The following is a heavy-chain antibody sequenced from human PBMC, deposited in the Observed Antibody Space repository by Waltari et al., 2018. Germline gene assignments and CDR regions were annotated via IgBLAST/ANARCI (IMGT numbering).Heavy chain of an antibody. D-gene: IGHD2-15*01. Sequence: QVQLVQSGAEVKKPGASVKVSCKASGYTFTSYDINWVRQATGQGLEWMGWMNPNSGNTGYAQKFQGRVTITRNTSISTAYMELSSLRSEDTAVYWCARVQCSEDSCYGGAWFDPWGQGTLVTVSS. V-gene: IGHV1-8*03. J-gene: IGHJ5*02. CDR2: MNPNSGNT. CDR1: GYTFTSYD. CDR3: ARVQCSEDSCYGGAWFDP.